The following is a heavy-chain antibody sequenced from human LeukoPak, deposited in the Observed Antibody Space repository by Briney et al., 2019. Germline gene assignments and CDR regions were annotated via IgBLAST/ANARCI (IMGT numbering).Heavy chain of an antibody. Sequence: PSETLSLTCAVSGYSISSGYYWGWIRQPPGKGLEWIGSIYHSGSTYYNPSLKSRVTISVDTSKNQFSLKLSSVTAADTAVYYCASLYHYGSGSYPEYFQHWGQGTLVTASS. J-gene: IGHJ1*01. D-gene: IGHD3-10*01. CDR1: GYSISSGYY. CDR3: ASLYHYGSGSYPEYFQH. CDR2: IYHSGST. V-gene: IGHV4-38-2*01.